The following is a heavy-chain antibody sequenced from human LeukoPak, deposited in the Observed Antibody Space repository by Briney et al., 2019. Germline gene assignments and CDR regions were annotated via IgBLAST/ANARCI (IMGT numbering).Heavy chain of an antibody. CDR3: ERGTTYYYDSSGYGNAFDI. V-gene: IGHV4-34*01. Sequence: SETLSLTCAVYGASFSGYYWSWIRQPPGKGLECIVEINQSGSTNFNPSLKSRVTISVDTSKNQLFLKLSSVTAADTAVYYCERGTTYYYDSSGYGNAFDIWGQGTMVTVSS. CDR1: GASFSGYY. D-gene: IGHD3-22*01. CDR2: INQSGST. J-gene: IGHJ3*02.